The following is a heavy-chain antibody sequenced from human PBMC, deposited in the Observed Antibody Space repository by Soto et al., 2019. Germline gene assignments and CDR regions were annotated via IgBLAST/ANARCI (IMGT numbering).Heavy chain of an antibody. J-gene: IGHJ4*02. V-gene: IGHV4-59*01. CDR3: ARSVAVPGAHIDY. Sequence: SATLSLAGSVSGGSIIGSYWSCIRQSPGKGLEWLGYVYYTGSTNYSPSLRSRVSISVDTSKNEFSLRLSSVTAADTAVYFCARSVAVPGAHIDYWGQGTLVTVSS. CDR2: VYYTGST. CDR1: GGSIIGSY. D-gene: IGHD6-19*01.